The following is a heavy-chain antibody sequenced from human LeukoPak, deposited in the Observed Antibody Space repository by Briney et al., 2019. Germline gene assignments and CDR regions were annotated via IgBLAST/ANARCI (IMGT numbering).Heavy chain of an antibody. Sequence: PSETLSLTCAVSGGSISNYYWSWIREPAGNGLEWIGRIYISGSTNYNRSLKSRVTMSIDTSKNQFSLKLTSVTAADTAVYYCARKGGDDAFDFWGQGTMVTVSS. CDR1: GGSISNYY. CDR2: IYISGST. D-gene: IGHD7-27*01. J-gene: IGHJ3*01. CDR3: ARKGGDDAFDF. V-gene: IGHV4-4*07.